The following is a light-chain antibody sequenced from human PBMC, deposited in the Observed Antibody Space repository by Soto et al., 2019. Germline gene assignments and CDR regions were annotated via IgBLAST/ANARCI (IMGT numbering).Light chain of an antibody. CDR1: ESIRTW. V-gene: IGKV1-5*01. CDR2: DAS. Sequence: DLEMTQSPSTLSASIGDRVTITCRASESIRTWLAWYQHKPGKAPNFLIYDASSLESGVPSRFSGSGSGTELTITISNLQPDDFETYFCQQYHNYPRTFGQGTKVDIK. CDR3: QQYHNYPRT. J-gene: IGKJ1*01.